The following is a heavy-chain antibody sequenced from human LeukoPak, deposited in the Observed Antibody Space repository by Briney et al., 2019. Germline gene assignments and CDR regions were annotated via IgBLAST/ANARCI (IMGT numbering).Heavy chain of an antibody. CDR1: GYTFTGYY. V-gene: IGHV1-2*02. CDR2: INPNSGGT. CDR3: ARMESWGYCSSTSCNNSDY. D-gene: IGHD2-2*01. Sequence: ASVKVSCKASGYTFTGYYMHWVRQAPGQGLEWMGWINPNSGGTNYAQKFQGRVTMTRDTSISTAYMELSRLRSDDTAVYYCARMESWGYCSSTSCNNSDYWGQGTLVTVSS. J-gene: IGHJ4*02.